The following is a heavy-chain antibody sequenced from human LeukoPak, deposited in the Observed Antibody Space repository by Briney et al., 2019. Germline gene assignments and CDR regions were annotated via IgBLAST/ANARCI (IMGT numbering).Heavy chain of an antibody. V-gene: IGHV1-18*01. CDR1: GYTFTSYG. Sequence: ASVKVSCKASGYTFTSYGISWVRQAPGQGLEWMGWISAYNGNTNYAQKLQGRVTMTTDTSTSTAYMELRSLRSDDTAVYYCARQWPTRNVITGDNWFDPWGQGTLVTVSS. J-gene: IGHJ5*02. D-gene: IGHD6-19*01. CDR2: ISAYNGNT. CDR3: ARQWPTRNVITGDNWFDP.